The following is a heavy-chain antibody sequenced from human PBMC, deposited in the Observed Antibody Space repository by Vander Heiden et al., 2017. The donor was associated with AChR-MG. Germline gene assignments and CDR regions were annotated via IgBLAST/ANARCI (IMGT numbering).Heavy chain of an antibody. CDR3: ARHDHEILTGSGSGEGFDP. CDR1: GYSFTSSW. CDR2: MDPSDSYT. J-gene: IGHJ5*02. V-gene: IGHV5-10-1*03. Sequence: EVQLVQSGAEVNKPGEPLRISCTGSGYSFTSSWTGGVRQMPGKGLEGMGRMDPSDSYTNYSPSFQGHVTSSADKSSSTAYLQWSSLKAADTGMYCWARHDHEILTGSGSGEGFDPWGQGTLVTVSS. D-gene: IGHD3-9*01.